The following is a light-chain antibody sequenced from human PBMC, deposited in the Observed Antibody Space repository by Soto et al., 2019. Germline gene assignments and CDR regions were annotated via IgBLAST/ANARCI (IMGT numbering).Light chain of an antibody. J-gene: IGKJ4*01. CDR3: MQALQPPVT. CDR2: LGS. Sequence: DIVMTQSPLSLPVTPGEPASISCRSSQSLLHSSGYNHLDWYLQKPGQSPQLLIHLGSNRASGVPDGFSGSGSGTDFTLKISRVEAEDVGLYYCMQALQPPVTFGGGTKVEIK. CDR1: QSLLHSSGYNH. V-gene: IGKV2-28*01.